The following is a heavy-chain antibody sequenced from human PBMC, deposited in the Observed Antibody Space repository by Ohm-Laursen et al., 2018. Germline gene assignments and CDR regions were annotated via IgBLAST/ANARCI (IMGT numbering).Heavy chain of an antibody. CDR1: GFTFSTYD. CDR2: IGTADDT. J-gene: IGHJ6*02. V-gene: IGHV3-13*01. D-gene: IGHD3-22*01. CDR3: ARGNYYYDSSGSDPLVDV. Sequence: SLRLSCTAPGFTFSTYDMHWVRQTTGKGLEWVAAIGTADDTYYPGSVKGRFTISRDDAKKSLFLQMDSLRAEDTAVYFCARGNYYYDSSGSDPLVDVWGRGTTVTVSS.